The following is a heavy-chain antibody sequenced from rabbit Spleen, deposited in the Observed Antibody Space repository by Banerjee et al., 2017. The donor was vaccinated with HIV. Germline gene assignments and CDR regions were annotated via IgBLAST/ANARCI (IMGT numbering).Heavy chain of an antibody. CDR3: ARDTGTSFSSYGMDL. J-gene: IGHJ6*01. V-gene: IGHV1S43*01. CDR2: IYTGNGKT. CDR1: GFFFSNKAV. Sequence: QEQLEESGGGLVKPGGTLKLSCTASGFFFSNKAVMCWVRQAPGKGLEWIACIYTGNGKTSYASWAKGRFSISKSTSLNTVTLQMTSLTVADTATYFCARDTGTSFSSYGMDLWGQGTLVTVS. D-gene: IGHD7-1*01.